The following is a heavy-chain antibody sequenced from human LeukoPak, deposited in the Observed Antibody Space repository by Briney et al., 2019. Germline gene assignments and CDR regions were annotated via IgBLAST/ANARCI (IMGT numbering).Heavy chain of an antibody. V-gene: IGHV3-30*19. J-gene: IGHJ5*02. CDR2: ISYDGSNK. CDR3: ARDYLVGDANWFDP. Sequence: GGSLRLSCAASGFTFSSYGMHWVRQAPGKGLEWVAVISYDGSNKYYADSVKGRFTISRDNSKNTLYLQMNSLRAEDTAVYYCARDYLVGDANWFDPWGQGTLVTVSS. CDR1: GFTFSSYG. D-gene: IGHD1-26*01.